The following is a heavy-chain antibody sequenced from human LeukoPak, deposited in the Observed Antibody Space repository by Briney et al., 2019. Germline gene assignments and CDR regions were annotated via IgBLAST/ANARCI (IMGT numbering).Heavy chain of an antibody. D-gene: IGHD6-13*01. V-gene: IGHV4-30-2*01. CDR1: GGSISSGGYS. J-gene: IGHJ5*02. CDR3: ARGAPRYSIYNWFDP. CDR2: IYHSGST. Sequence: SETLSLTCAVSGGSISSGGYSWSWIRQPPGKGLEWIGYIYHSGSTYYNPSLKSRVTISVDRSKNQFSLKLSSVTAADTAVYYCARGAPRYSIYNWFDPWGQGTLVTVSS.